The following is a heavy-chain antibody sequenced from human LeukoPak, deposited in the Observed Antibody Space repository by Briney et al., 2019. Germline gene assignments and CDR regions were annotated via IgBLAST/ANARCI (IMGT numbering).Heavy chain of an antibody. J-gene: IGHJ6*02. V-gene: IGHV4-59*02. Sequence: PSETLSLTCSVSGGSVRRYYWNWIRQPPGKRLEWIGYVFNDGSTNHNPSLKSRVTISVDTSKNQFSLKLSSVTTADTAVYYCARVPYGDFDYYYYGIDVWGQGTTVTVSS. CDR3: ARVPYGDFDYYYYGIDV. CDR1: GGSVRRYY. D-gene: IGHD4-17*01. CDR2: VFNDGST.